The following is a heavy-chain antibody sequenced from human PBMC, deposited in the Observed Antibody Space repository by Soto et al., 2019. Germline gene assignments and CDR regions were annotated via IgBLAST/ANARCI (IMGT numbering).Heavy chain of an antibody. Sequence: ASVKVSCKASGYTLTSYGISWVRQAPGQGLEWMGWISAYNGNTNYAQNLQGRVTMTTDTSTSTAYMELRNLRSDDTAVYYCAREEAVAGTVFAFDIWGQGTMVTVSS. CDR3: AREEAVAGTVFAFDI. CDR2: ISAYNGNT. CDR1: GYTLTSYG. V-gene: IGHV1-18*01. D-gene: IGHD6-19*01. J-gene: IGHJ3*02.